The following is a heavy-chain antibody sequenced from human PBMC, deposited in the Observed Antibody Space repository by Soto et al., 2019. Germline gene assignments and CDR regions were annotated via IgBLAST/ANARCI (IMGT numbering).Heavy chain of an antibody. CDR2: IYYSGST. J-gene: IGHJ5*02. CDR3: ARENKSSTIWFGESKPYNWFDP. CDR1: GGSISSGGYY. V-gene: IGHV4-31*03. D-gene: IGHD3-10*01. Sequence: PSETLSLTCTVSGGSISSGGYYWSWIRQHPGKGLEWIGYIYYSGSTYYNPSLKSRVTISVDTSKNQFSLKLSSVTAADTAVYYCARENKSSTIWFGESKPYNWFDPWGQGTLVTVSS.